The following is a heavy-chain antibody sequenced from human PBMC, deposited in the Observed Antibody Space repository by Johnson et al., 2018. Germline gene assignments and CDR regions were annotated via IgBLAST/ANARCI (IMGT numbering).Heavy chain of an antibody. Sequence: VQLVQSGGGLVQPGGSLRLSCAASGFTFSSYDMPWVRQATGTGLEWVSAIGTAGATYYPGPVKGRFTISRENAQNSLYLQMNSQGAEDTALYYCAKDIGPRIVATTVPYYYYYYMDVWGKGTTVTVSS. J-gene: IGHJ6*03. D-gene: IGHD5-12*01. V-gene: IGHV3-13*01. CDR1: GFTFSSYD. CDR3: AKDIGPRIVATTVPYYYYYYMDV. CDR2: IGTAGAT.